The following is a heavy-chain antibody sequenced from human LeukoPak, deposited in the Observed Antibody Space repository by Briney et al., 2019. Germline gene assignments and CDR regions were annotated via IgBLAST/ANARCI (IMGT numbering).Heavy chain of an antibody. D-gene: IGHD3-16*02. CDR1: GYTFPRYG. CDR3: ARVWDDYVWGSSRPRWFDP. V-gene: IGHV1-18*01. J-gene: IGHJ5*02. CDR2: LSAYNGNT. Sequence: ATVKVFCKASGYTFPRYGHSWVRGAPGQGLEDMVWLSAYNGNTHYAQTLQRRVNMTRDISKRTVYRDQRSLRSDDTAVYYCARVWDDYVWGSSRPRWFDPGGKETLVTVPS.